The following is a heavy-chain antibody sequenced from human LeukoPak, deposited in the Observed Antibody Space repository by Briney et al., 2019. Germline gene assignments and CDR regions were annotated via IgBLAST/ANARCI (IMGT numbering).Heavy chain of an antibody. CDR3: AKQYPRGGSYHPGFDP. CDR1: GFAFSSYA. Sequence: GGSLRLSCAASGFAFSSYAMSWVRQAPGKGLEWVSGIGRSGGSTYYADSVKGRFTVSRDNSKNTLYLQMNSLRAEDTAVYYCAKQYPRGGSYHPGFDPWGQGTLVTVSS. V-gene: IGHV3-23*01. D-gene: IGHD1-26*01. J-gene: IGHJ5*02. CDR2: IGRSGGST.